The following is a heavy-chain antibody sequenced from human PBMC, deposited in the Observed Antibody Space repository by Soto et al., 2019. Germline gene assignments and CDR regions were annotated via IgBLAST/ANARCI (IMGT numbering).Heavy chain of an antibody. CDR2: ISSSSRDT. D-gene: IGHD3-22*01. CDR3: ARWLEALTTSVS. CDR1: VFNFSDYY. Sequence: VGSLRLSCASSVFNFSDYYMTCIRQAPGKWLEWISYISSSSRDTEYADSVKGRFMISRDNAKRSLSLQMNSLRVEDTAVYYCARWLEALTTSVSWGQGTPVTVS. V-gene: IGHV3-11*06. J-gene: IGHJ5*02.